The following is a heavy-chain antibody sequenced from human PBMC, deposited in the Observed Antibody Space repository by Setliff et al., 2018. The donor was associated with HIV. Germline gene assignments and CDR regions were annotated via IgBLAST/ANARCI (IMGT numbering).Heavy chain of an antibody. CDR1: GGSIRSHY. V-gene: IGHV4-59*11. Sequence: NPSETLSLTCTVSGGSIRSHYWSWIRQPPGKGLEWIGYIYYSGSTNYNPSLKSRVTISVDTSKNQFSLKLSSVTAADTAVYYCARGFLEWLFWFDPWGQGTLVTVSS. CDR3: ARGFLEWLFWFDP. D-gene: IGHD3-3*01. J-gene: IGHJ5*02. CDR2: IYYSGST.